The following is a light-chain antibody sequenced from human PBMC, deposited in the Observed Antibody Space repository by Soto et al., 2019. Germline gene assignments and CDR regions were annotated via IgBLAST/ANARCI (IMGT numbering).Light chain of an antibody. Sequence: QSVLTQPASVSGSPGQSITISCTGTSSDVGGYNYVSWYQQHPGKAPKLMIYEVSNRPSGVSNRFSGSKSGNTASLTISGLQAEDEADYYCGSWDSSLTYVFGTGTKVTVL. CDR3: GSWDSSLTYV. V-gene: IGLV2-14*01. CDR2: EVS. J-gene: IGLJ1*01. CDR1: SSDVGGYNY.